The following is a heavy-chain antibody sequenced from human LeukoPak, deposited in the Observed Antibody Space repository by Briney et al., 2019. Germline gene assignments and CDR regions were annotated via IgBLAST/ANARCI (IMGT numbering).Heavy chain of an antibody. V-gene: IGHV3-23*01. CDR3: AKVVFGPTSSKSLYFDY. J-gene: IGHJ4*02. D-gene: IGHD2-2*01. CDR2: IIGSGSST. CDR1: GFTFSSYG. Sequence: GGTLRLSCAASGFTFSSYGMSWVRQAPGKGLQWVSVIIGSGSSTYYADSVKGRFTFSRDNSKNTLYLQMNSLRAEDTAVYYCAKVVFGPTSSKSLYFDYWGQGTLVTVSS.